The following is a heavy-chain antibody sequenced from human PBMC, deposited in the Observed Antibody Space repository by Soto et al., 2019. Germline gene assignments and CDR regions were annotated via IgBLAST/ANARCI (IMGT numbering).Heavy chain of an antibody. CDR1: GFTFSNYA. D-gene: IGHD1-7*01. CDR3: ANVSLRIWKYVGAFVF. CDR2: ISEGGDST. J-gene: IGHJ3*01. V-gene: IGHV3-23*01. Sequence: GGSLRLSCAASGFTFSNYAMSWVRQAPGKGLEWVSAISEGGDSTYYADSVKGRFTISRDNSKNTLYLQMNSLRAEDTAVYYCANVSLRIWKYVGAFVFSCKAIMGTV.